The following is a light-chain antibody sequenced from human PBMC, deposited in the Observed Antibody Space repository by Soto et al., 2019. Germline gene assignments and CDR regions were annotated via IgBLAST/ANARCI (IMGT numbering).Light chain of an antibody. CDR2: YIS. CDR3: QQHNQWPIT. V-gene: IGKV3D-15*01. J-gene: IGKJ5*01. Sequence: DIVMTQSPRSLPVTPGEPASLSCRASQSAGNFLAWYQQKPGQAPRLLIYYISTRATGIPARFSGSGSGTEFTLTINSLQSEDSAVYYCQQHNQWPITFGQGTRLEI. CDR1: QSAGNF.